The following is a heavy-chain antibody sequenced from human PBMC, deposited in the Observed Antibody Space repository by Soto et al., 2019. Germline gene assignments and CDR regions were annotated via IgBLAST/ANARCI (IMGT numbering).Heavy chain of an antibody. CDR2: IDPSDSYI. J-gene: IGHJ4*02. D-gene: IGHD1-7*01. CDR1: GYSFSSFW. CDR3: ASRDPGTSVDY. V-gene: IGHV5-10-1*01. Sequence: PGESLKISCEGSGYSFSSFWISWVRQMPGKGLEWVGRIDPSDSYINYNPSLKSRVTISLDKSENQFSLKVTSLTAADTAVYYCASRDPGTSVDYWGQGTLVTVSS.